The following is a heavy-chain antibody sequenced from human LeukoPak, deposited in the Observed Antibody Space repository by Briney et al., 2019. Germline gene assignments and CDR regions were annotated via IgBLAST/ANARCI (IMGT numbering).Heavy chain of an antibody. CDR1: GFTFSSYG. CDR3: AKNGYDFRGVADY. CDR2: IRYDGSNK. D-gene: IGHD3-3*01. J-gene: IGHJ4*02. V-gene: IGHV3-30*02. Sequence: PGGSLRLSCAAPGFTFSSYGMHWVRQAPGKGLEWVAFIRYDGSNKYYADSVKGRFTISRDNSKNTLYLQMNSLRAEDTAVYYCAKNGYDFRGVADYWGQGTLVTVSS.